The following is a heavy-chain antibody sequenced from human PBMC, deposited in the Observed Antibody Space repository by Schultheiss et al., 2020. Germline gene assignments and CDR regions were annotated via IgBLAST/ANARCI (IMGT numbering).Heavy chain of an antibody. CDR1: GFTFSSYA. CDR2: ISDDGNNK. J-gene: IGHJ6*02. V-gene: IGHV3-30-3*01. D-gene: IGHD4-23*01. Sequence: GGSLRLSCAASGFTFSSYAMHWVRQAPGKGLEWVAGISDDGNNKYYADSVKGRFTISRDNSKNTLYLQMSSLRAEDTAVYYCARGGNSYYYGMDVWGQGTTVTVSS. CDR3: ARGGNSYYYGMDV.